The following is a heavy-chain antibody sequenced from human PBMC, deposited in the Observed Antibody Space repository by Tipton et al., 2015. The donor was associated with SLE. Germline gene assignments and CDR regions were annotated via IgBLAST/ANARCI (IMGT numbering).Heavy chain of an antibody. D-gene: IGHD6-13*01. V-gene: IGHV4-59*01. J-gene: IGHJ4*02. CDR1: GGSISSYY. CDR3: ARHSSSWYLDY. Sequence: LRLSCTVSGGSISSYYWSWIRQPPGKGLEWIGYIYYSGSTNYNPSLKSRVTISVDTSKNQFSLKLSSVTAADTAVYYCARHSSSWYLDYRGQGTLVTVSS. CDR2: IYYSGST.